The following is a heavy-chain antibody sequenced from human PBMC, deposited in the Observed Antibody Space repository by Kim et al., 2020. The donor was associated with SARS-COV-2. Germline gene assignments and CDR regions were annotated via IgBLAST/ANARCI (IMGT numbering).Heavy chain of an antibody. V-gene: IGHV3-23*01. Sequence: GGSLRLSCAASGFTFSSYVMSWVRQAPGKGLEWVSAITGSGSYTYYADSVKGRFTISRDNSKNTLYLQMNSLRAEDTAVYYCAKDVSHITIFGVITRGGMDVWGQGTTVTVSS. CDR2: ITGSGSYT. J-gene: IGHJ6*02. CDR1: GFTFSSYV. CDR3: AKDVSHITIFGVITRGGMDV. D-gene: IGHD3-3*01.